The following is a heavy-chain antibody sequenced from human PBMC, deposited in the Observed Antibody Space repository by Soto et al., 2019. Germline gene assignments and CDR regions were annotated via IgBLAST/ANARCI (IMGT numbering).Heavy chain of an antibody. Sequence: PSETLSLTCTVSGGSISSDYWSWIRQPPGKGLEWIGYIYYSGSTNYNPSLKSRVTISVDTSRNQFSLKLSSVTAADTAVYYCARGPYSSSAFHYWGQGTLVTVS. D-gene: IGHD6-6*01. J-gene: IGHJ4*02. CDR1: GGSISSDY. CDR3: ARGPYSSSAFHY. V-gene: IGHV4-59*01. CDR2: IYYSGST.